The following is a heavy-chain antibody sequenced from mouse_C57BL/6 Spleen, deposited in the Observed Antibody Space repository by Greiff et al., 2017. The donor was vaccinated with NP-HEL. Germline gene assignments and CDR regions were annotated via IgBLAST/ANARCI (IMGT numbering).Heavy chain of an antibody. V-gene: IGHV14-3*01. Sequence: VQLMESVAELVRPGASVKFSCTASGFNIKNTYMHWVHQRPEQGLEWIGRIDPATGNTTYAHKFPGKAPITADTTSNTAYLQLSSLTAEDTAIYYGAFTYGSYAMDYWGQGTSVTVAS. CDR1: GFNIKNTY. D-gene: IGHD1-1*01. CDR2: IDPATGNT. CDR3: AFTYGSYAMDY. J-gene: IGHJ4*01.